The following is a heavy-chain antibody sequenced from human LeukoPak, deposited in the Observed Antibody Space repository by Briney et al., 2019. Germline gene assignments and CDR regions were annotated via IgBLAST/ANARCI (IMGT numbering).Heavy chain of an antibody. J-gene: IGHJ4*02. CDR3: ARCSGGRYYFDY. CDR2: IYPGDSDT. V-gene: IGHV5-51*01. Sequence: GESLKISCKSSGDSFAKKWIAWVRQMPGKGLEWMGIIYPGDSDTRYRPSFQGQVTISADKSTSTAYLQWSSLKASDSGMYCCARCSGGRYYFDYWGQGTLVTVSS. CDR1: GDSFAKKW. D-gene: IGHD2-15*01.